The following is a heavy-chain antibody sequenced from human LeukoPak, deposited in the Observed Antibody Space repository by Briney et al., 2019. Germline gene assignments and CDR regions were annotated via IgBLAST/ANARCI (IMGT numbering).Heavy chain of an antibody. CDR3: ARQPYYYGSGSPWPD. V-gene: IGHV4-39*01. CDR1: GGSISSSSYY. CDR2: IYYSGST. D-gene: IGHD3-10*01. J-gene: IGHJ4*02. Sequence: SETLSLTCTVSGGSISSSSYYWGWIRQPPGKGLEWIGSIYYSGSTYYNPSLKSRVTISVDTSKNQFSLKLSSVTAADTAVYYCARQPYYYGSGSPWPDWGQGTLVTVSS.